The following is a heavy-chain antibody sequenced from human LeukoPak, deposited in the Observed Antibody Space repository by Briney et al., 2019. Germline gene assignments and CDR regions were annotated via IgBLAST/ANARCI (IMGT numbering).Heavy chain of an antibody. D-gene: IGHD3-10*01. Sequence: PSETLSLTCTVSGGSISSYYWSWIRQPPGKGLEWIGYIYYSGSTNYNPSLKSRVTISVDTSKNQFSLKLSSVTAADTAVYYCARDGRVHNYYGSGSYGWFDPWGQGTLVTVSS. CDR3: ARDGRVHNYYGSGSYGWFDP. J-gene: IGHJ5*02. CDR2: IYYSGST. V-gene: IGHV4-59*01. CDR1: GGSISSYY.